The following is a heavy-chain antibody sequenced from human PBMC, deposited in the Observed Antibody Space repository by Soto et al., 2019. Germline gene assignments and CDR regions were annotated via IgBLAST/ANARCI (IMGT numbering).Heavy chain of an antibody. CDR2: ISGSGGST. V-gene: IGHV3-23*01. CDR1: GFTFSSYA. J-gene: IGHJ6*02. Sequence: GGSLRLSCAASGFTFSSYAMSWVRQAPGKGLEWVSAISGSGGSTYYADSVKGRFTISRDNSKNTLYLQMNSLRAEDTAVYYCAKDRQTYYDFWSGYYDPYYYGMDVWGQGTTVTVSS. CDR3: AKDRQTYYDFWSGYYDPYYYGMDV. D-gene: IGHD3-3*01.